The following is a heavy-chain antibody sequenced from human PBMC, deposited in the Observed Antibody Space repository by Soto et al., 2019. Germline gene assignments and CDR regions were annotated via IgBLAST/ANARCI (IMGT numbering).Heavy chain of an antibody. CDR2: ISINGGNT. Sequence: EVHLVESGGGLVQPGGSLRLSCSASGFTFSSYAMHWVRQAPGKGLEYVSAISINGGNTYYADSVRGRFTISRDNSKNTLYLQMSSLRPEDTAVYYCVKDSDYSNRMVIDDYWGQGTLVTVSS. J-gene: IGHJ4*02. CDR1: GFTFSSYA. CDR3: VKDSDYSNRMVIDDY. V-gene: IGHV3-64D*08. D-gene: IGHD4-4*01.